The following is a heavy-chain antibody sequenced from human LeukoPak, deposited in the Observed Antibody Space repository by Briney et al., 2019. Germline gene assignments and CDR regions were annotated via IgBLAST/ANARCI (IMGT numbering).Heavy chain of an antibody. CDR3: AKRAIDSSGYDYYFDY. J-gene: IGHJ4*02. CDR2: ISGSGGST. CDR1: GFTFSSYA. V-gene: IGHV3-23*01. Sequence: GGSLRLSCAASGFTFSSYAMSWVRQAPGKGLEWVSAISGSGGSTYYADSVKGRFTISRDNSKNTVYLQMNRLRAEDTAIYYCAKRAIDSSGYDYYFDYWGQGTLVTVSS. D-gene: IGHD3-22*01.